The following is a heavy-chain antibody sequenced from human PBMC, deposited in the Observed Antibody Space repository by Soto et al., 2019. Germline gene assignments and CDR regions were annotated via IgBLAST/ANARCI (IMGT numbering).Heavy chain of an antibody. CDR3: ARDREFDY. J-gene: IGHJ4*02. D-gene: IGHD1-26*01. V-gene: IGHV3-30-3*01. CDR2: ISYDGSNK. Sequence: QAQLVESGGGVVQPGRSLRLSCAASGFTFSSYAMHWVRQAPGKGLEWVAVISYDGSNKYYADSVKGRFTISRDNSKNTLYLQMNSLRAEDTAVYYCARDREFDYWGQGTLVTVSS. CDR1: GFTFSSYA.